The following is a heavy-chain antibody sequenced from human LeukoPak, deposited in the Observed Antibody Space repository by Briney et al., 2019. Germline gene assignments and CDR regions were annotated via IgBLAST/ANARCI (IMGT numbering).Heavy chain of an antibody. Sequence: PGGSLRLSCAASGFTFDDYAMHWVRQAPGKGLEWVSGTNWNSDSSYYMDSVKGRFTISRDNAKNSLYLQMNSLRAEDTAVYYCARDPVTMIVGHTNLSGDVWGQGTTVTVSS. CDR3: ARDPVTMIVGHTNLSGDV. J-gene: IGHJ6*02. V-gene: IGHV3-9*01. CDR1: GFTFDDYA. CDR2: TNWNSDSS. D-gene: IGHD3-22*01.